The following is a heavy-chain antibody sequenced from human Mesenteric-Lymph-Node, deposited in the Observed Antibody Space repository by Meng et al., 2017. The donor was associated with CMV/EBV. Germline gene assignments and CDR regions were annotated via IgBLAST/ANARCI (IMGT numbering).Heavy chain of an antibody. D-gene: IGHD6-13*01. J-gene: IGHJ4*02. CDR1: GFTVSSNY. CDR3: ARDRAYSSNEWYH. CDR2: IYSGGST. Sequence: GESLKISCAASGFTVSSNYMSWVRQAPGKGLEWVSVIYSGGSTYYADSVKGRFTISRDNSKNTLYLQMNSLRAEDTAVYYCARDRAYSSNEWYHWGQGTLVTVSS. V-gene: IGHV3-66*02.